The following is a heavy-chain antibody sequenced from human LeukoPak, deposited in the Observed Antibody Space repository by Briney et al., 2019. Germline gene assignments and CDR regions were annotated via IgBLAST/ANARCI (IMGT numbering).Heavy chain of an antibody. CDR1: GYTFTRYY. CDR2: ISPSGAST. CDR3: ARGSHDSSGWIPYYYYYYMDV. J-gene: IGHJ6*03. Sequence: ASVKVSCKASGYTFTRYYMHWVRQAPGQGLEWMGIISPSGASTSYAQKFQGRVTMTRNTSISTAYMELSSLRSEDTAVYYCARGSHDSSGWIPYYYYYYMDVWGKGTTVTISS. D-gene: IGHD6-19*01. V-gene: IGHV1-46*01.